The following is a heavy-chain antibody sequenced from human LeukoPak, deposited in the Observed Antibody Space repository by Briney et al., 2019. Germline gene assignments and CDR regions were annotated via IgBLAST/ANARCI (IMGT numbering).Heavy chain of an antibody. CDR1: GFTFSSYA. CDR2: ISGSGGST. Sequence: GVLRLSCAASGFTFSSYAMSWVRQAPGKGLEWVSAISGSGGSTYYADSVKGRFTISRDNSKNTLYLQMNSLRAEDTAVYYCAKDLGSSPGVYWGQGTLVTVSS. J-gene: IGHJ4*02. D-gene: IGHD6-6*01. CDR3: AKDLGSSPGVY. V-gene: IGHV3-23*01.